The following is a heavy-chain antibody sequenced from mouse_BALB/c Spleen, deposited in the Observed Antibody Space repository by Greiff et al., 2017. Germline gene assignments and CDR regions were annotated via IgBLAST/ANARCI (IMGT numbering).Heavy chain of an antibody. CDR2: ISYSGST. Sequence: EVKLQESGPGLVKPSQSLSLTCTVTGYSITSDYAWNWIRQFPGNKLEWMGYISYSGSTSYNPSLKSRISITRDTSKNQFFLQLNSVTTEDTATYYCANYYRYDDGYAMDYWGQGTSVTVSS. V-gene: IGHV3-2*02. J-gene: IGHJ4*01. CDR3: ANYYRYDDGYAMDY. CDR1: GYSITSDYA. D-gene: IGHD2-14*01.